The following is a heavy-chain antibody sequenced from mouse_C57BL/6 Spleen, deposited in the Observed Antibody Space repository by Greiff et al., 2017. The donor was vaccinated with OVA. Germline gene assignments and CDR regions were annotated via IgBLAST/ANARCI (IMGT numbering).Heavy chain of an antibody. D-gene: IGHD2-3*01. J-gene: IGHJ2*01. V-gene: IGHV1-19*01. Sequence: EVKLQQSGPVLVKPGASVKMSCKASGYTFTDYYMNWVKQSHGKSLEWIGVINPYNGGTSYNQKFKGKATLTVDKSSSTAYMELNSLTSEDSAVYYCARNDGYFDYWGQGTTLTVSS. CDR1: GYTFTDYY. CDR3: ARNDGYFDY. CDR2: INPYNGGT.